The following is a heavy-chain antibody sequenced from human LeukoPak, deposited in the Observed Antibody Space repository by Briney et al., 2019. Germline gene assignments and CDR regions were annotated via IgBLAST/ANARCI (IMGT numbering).Heavy chain of an antibody. Sequence: GGSLRLSCAASGFTFSSYWTHWVRQAPGKGLVWVSRINSDGSSTSYADSVKGRFTISRDNAKNTLYLQMNSLRAEDMAVYYCARVDIVVAETDYWGQGTLVTVSS. CDR1: GFTFSSYW. J-gene: IGHJ4*02. D-gene: IGHD2-21*01. CDR3: ARVDIVVAETDY. V-gene: IGHV3-74*01. CDR2: INSDGSST.